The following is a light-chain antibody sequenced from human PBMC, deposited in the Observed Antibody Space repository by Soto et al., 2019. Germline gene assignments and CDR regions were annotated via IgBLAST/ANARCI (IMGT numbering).Light chain of an antibody. Sequence: AIRMTQSPSSLSASTGDRVTITCRASQGISSYLAWYQQKPGKAPKLLIYAASTLQSGVPSRFSGSGSGTDLTLTISCLQSEDLATYYCQQYYSYPLTFGGGTKVEIK. CDR3: QQYYSYPLT. CDR1: QGISSY. J-gene: IGKJ4*01. CDR2: AAS. V-gene: IGKV1-8*01.